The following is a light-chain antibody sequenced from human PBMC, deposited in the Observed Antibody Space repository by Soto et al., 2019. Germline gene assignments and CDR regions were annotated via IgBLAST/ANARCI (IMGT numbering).Light chain of an antibody. J-gene: IGLJ1*01. CDR2: EVS. CDR1: SSDVGSYNL. CDR3: QSYDSSLSGYV. V-gene: IGLV2-14*02. Sequence: QSVLTQPTSVSGAPGRRVTISCTGTSSDVGSYNLVSWYQQHPGKAPKLMIYEVSNRPSGVSNRFSGSKSGNTASLTISGLQAEDEADYYCQSYDSSLSGYVFGTGTKVTVL.